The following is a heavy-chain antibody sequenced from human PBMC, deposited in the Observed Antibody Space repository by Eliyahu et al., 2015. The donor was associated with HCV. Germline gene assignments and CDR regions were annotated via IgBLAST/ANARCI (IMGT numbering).Heavy chain of an antibody. CDR2: IYYSGST. CDR3: ARHEDYPNPTYYYYYGMDV. V-gene: IGHV4-39*01. Sequence: QLQLQESGPGLVKPSETLSLTCTVXGGXISXXSYYWGWIRQPPGKGLEWIGSIYYSGSTYYNPSLKSRVTISVDTSKNQFSLKLSSVTAADTAVYYCARHEDYPNPTYYYYYGMDVWGQGTTVTVSS. D-gene: IGHD4-11*01. J-gene: IGHJ6*02. CDR1: GGXISXXSYY.